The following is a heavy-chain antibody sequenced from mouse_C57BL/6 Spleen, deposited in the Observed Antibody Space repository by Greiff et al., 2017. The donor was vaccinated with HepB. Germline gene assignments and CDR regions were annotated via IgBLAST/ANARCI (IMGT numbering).Heavy chain of an antibody. V-gene: IGHV1-9*01. Sequence: QVQLQQSGAELMKPGASVKLSCKATGYTFTGYWIEWVKQRPGHGLEWIGEILPGSGSTNYNEKFKGKATFTADKSANTAYMQLSSLTTEDSAIYYCARRGVGWLAYWGQGTLVTVSA. J-gene: IGHJ3*01. CDR3: ARRGVGWLAY. CDR2: ILPGSGST. D-gene: IGHD1-1*02. CDR1: GYTFTGYW.